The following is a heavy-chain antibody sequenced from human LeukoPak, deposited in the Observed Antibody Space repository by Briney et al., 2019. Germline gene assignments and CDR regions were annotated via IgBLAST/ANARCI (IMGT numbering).Heavy chain of an antibody. CDR3: ARGVFGESLES. CDR2: MNPNVGGA. J-gene: IGHJ4*02. Sequence: ASVKVSCKASGHTFTGYYVYWVRQAPGQGLEWMGWMNPNVGGANFPQKFQGRVTVASDPAISAAYMELRRLRSDDTAVYYCARGVFGESLESWGQGTLVTVSS. V-gene: IGHV1-2*02. D-gene: IGHD3-10*02. CDR1: GHTFTGYY.